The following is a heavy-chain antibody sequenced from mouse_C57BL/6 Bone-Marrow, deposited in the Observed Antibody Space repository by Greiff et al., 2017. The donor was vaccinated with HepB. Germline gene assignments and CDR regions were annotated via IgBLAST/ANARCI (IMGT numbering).Heavy chain of an antibody. D-gene: IGHD1-1*01. V-gene: IGHV1-85*01. CDR3: ARRGDYGSSYWYFDV. CDR2: IYPRDGST. CDR1: GYTFTSYD. J-gene: IGHJ1*03. Sequence: QVQLQQSGPELVKPGASVKLSCKASGYTFTSYDINWVKQRPGQGLEWIGWIYPRDGSTKYNEKFKGQATLTVDTSSSTVYMELHSLTSEDSAVYFCARRGDYGSSYWYFDVWGTGTTVTVSS.